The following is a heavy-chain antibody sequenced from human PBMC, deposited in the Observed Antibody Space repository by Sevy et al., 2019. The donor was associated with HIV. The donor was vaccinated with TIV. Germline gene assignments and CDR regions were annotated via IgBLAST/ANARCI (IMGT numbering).Heavy chain of an antibody. Sequence: GGSLRLSCTASGFTFSYYGMHWVRQAPGKGLEWVAFIGNDETEKYSPESVKGRFANSRDNSKTTVFLEMNSLRTDDTAIYYCAKNTASAGTGGFDYWGQGALVTVSS. J-gene: IGHJ4*02. CDR2: IGNDETEK. CDR3: AKNTASAGTGGFDY. V-gene: IGHV3-30*02. CDR1: GFTFSYYG. D-gene: IGHD6-13*01.